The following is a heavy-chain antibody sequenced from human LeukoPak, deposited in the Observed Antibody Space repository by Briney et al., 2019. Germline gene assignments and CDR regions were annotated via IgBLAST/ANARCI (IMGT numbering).Heavy chain of an antibody. CDR2: INSDGSSP. J-gene: IGHJ5*02. Sequence: GGSLRLLCGASGLNFSSCWMHWVGPAPGKGLVGVSRINSDGSSPSFADSVQGRFTISRNNAKNTLYLQMNSLRADDTAVYYCAREPDPWGQGTLVTVSS. CDR3: AREPDP. CDR1: GLNFSSCW. V-gene: IGHV3-74*01.